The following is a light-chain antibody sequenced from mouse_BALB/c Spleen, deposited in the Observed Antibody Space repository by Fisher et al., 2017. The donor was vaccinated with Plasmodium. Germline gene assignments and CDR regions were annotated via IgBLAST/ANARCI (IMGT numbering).Light chain of an antibody. CDR3: FQSTHIPLT. CDR1: QSLVHSYGDTY. Sequence: VMTQTPLSLPVSLGDQASISCRSSQSLVHSYGDTYLHWYLQKPGQSPKLLISKVSNRFSGVPDRFSGSGSGTDFTIKISRVEAEDLGVYFCFQSTHIPLTFGAGTKLELK. J-gene: IGKJ5*01. CDR2: KVS. V-gene: IGKV1-110*01.